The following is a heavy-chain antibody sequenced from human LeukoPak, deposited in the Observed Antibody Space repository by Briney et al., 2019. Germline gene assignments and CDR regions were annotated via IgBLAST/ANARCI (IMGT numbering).Heavy chain of an antibody. CDR1: GGSMSSNY. J-gene: IGHJ6*02. CDR2: LYFSGSP. D-gene: IGHD1-7*01. CDR3: ARDLSRKLGVRVVNYGMDV. Sequence: SETLSLTCNVSGGSMSSNYWNWIRQPAGKGLEWIGRLYFSGSPDYNPSPKSRVTMSVDTSKNQFSLKLTSVTAADTAVYYCARDLSRKLGVRVVNYGMDVWGQGTTVTVSS. V-gene: IGHV4-4*07.